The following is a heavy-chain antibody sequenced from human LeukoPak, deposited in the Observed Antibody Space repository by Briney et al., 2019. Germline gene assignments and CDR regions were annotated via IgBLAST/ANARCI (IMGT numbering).Heavy chain of an antibody. D-gene: IGHD1-14*01. V-gene: IGHV3-20*04. J-gene: IGHJ4*02. Sequence: RSGGSLRLSCAGSGFTFDDYGMSWVRQAPGKGLEWVSGLNWNGGSARYTDSVKGRFTVSRDNAKNSLYLQMNSLRAEDTAFYYCAREKRGNDRYYFDYWGQGTLVTVSS. CDR3: AREKRGNDRYYFDY. CDR2: LNWNGGSA. CDR1: GFTFDDYG.